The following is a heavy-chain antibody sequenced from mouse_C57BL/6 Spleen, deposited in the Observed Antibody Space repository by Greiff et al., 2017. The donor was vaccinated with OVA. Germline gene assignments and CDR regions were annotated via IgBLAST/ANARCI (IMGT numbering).Heavy chain of an antibody. CDR1: GYTFTSYW. D-gene: IGHD1-1*01. Sequence: VQLQQSGAELVKPGASVKMSCKASGYTFTSYWITWVKQRPGQGLEWIGDIYPGSGSTNYNEKFKSKATLTVDTSSSTAYMQLSSLTSEDSAVYYCARSGYYYGSSYRYFDVWGTGTTVTVSS. V-gene: IGHV1-55*01. CDR2: IYPGSGST. J-gene: IGHJ1*03. CDR3: ARSGYYYGSSYRYFDV.